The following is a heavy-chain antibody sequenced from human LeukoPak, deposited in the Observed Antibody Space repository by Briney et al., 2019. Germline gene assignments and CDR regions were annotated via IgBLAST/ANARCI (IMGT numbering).Heavy chain of an antibody. V-gene: IGHV3-7*05. J-gene: IGHJ4*02. D-gene: IGHD4-11*01. Sequence: GGSLRLSCVASGFTVSSNYMSWVRQAPGKGLEWVANIKQDGSESNYVGSVKGRFTISRDNAKNSLYLQMNSLRAEDTAVYYCAKDSYSKGDYWGQGTLVTVSS. CDR2: IKQDGSES. CDR3: AKDSYSKGDY. CDR1: GFTVSSNY.